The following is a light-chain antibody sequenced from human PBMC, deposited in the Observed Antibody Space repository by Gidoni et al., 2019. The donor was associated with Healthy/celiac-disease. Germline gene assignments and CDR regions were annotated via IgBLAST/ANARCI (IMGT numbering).Light chain of an antibody. J-gene: IGKJ4*01. CDR1: QSVSSSS. CDR2: GAS. CDR3: QQYGSSPGLT. V-gene: IGKV3-20*01. Sequence: EIVLTQSPCTLSLSPGERATLSCRASQSVSSSSLAWYQQKPGQAPRLLIYGASSRATGIPARFSGSGSGTDFTLTISRLEPEDFAVYYCQQYGSSPGLTFGGGTKVEIK.